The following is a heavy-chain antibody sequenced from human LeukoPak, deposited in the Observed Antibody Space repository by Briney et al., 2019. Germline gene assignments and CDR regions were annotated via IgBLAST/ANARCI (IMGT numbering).Heavy chain of an antibody. CDR2: INSDGSST. CDR3: ASGYANYNNWFDP. J-gene: IGHJ5*02. V-gene: IGHV3-74*01. Sequence: GGSLRLSCAASGFTFSSYWMHWVRQAPGKGLVWVSRINSDGSSTSYADSVKGRSTISRDNAKNTLYLQMNSLRAEDTAVYYCASGYANYNNWFDPWGQGTLVTVPS. D-gene: IGHD5-24*01. CDR1: GFTFSSYW.